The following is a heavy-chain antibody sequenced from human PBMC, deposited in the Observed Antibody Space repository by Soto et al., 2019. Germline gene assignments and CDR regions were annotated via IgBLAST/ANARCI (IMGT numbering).Heavy chain of an antibody. CDR1: GFTFSSYG. V-gene: IGHV3-30*18. CDR2: MSFDGSKT. D-gene: IGHD3-22*01. J-gene: IGHJ4*02. CDR3: AKEKYYYDSSGYYFDY. Sequence: GGSLRLSCAASGFTFSSYGMHWVRQAPGKGPEWVAVMSFDGSKTYHADSVKGRFTISRDNSKNTLYLQMNSLRAEDTAVYYCAKEKYYYDSSGYYFDYWGPGILVTVSS.